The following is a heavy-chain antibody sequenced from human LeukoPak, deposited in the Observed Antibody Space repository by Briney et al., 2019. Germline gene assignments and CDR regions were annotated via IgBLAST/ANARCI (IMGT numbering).Heavy chain of an antibody. J-gene: IGHJ4*02. V-gene: IGHV4-39*01. D-gene: IGHD6-13*01. CDR1: GGSISSSSYY. Sequence: PSETLSLTCTVSGGSISSSSYYWGWIRQPPGKGLEWIGSIYYSGSTYYNPSLKSRVTISVDTSKNQFSLKLSSVTAADTAVYYCARHSYSSSWYAYYFDYWGQGTLVTVSS. CDR2: IYYSGST. CDR3: ARHSYSSSWYAYYFDY.